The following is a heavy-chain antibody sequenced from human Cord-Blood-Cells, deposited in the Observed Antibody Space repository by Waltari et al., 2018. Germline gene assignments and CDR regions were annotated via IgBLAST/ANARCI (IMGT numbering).Heavy chain of an antibody. J-gene: IGHJ3*02. CDR3: ARQVRYCSSTSCNDAFDI. V-gene: IGHV4-59*08. CDR2: IYYSGST. D-gene: IGHD2-2*01. CDR1: GGSISSYY. Sequence: QVQLQESGPGLVKPSETLSLTCTVPGGSISSYYWSWIRQPPGKGLERIGYIYYSGSTNYNPSLKSRVTISVDTSKNQFSLKLSSVTAADTAVYYCARQVRYCSSTSCNDAFDIWGQGTMVTVSS.